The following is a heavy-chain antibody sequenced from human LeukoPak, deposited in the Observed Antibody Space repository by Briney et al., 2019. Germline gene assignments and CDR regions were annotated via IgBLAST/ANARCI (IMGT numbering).Heavy chain of an antibody. V-gene: IGHV3-30*02. D-gene: IGHD5-12*01. CDR2: IRYDGSNK. J-gene: IGHJ4*02. CDR1: GFTFSSYG. Sequence: GGSLRLSCAASGFTFSSYGMHWVRQAPGKGLEWVAFIRYDGSNKYYADSVKGRFTISRDNSKNTLYLQMNSLRAEDTAVYYCAKGERGYSGYDLDYWGQGTLVTVSS. CDR3: AKGERGYSGYDLDY.